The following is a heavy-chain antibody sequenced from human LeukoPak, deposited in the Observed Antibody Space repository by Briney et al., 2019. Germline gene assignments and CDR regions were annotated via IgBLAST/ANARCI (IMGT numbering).Heavy chain of an antibody. V-gene: IGHV1-46*01. Sequence: ASVKVSCKASGYAFAAYYIHWVRHAPGRGLEWVGLINPSDGSTRYAQKFQGRVTMTRDASTSTIYIDLNNLGSDDTAIYYCATDRPHNCFDPWGQGSLVTVSS. CDR1: GYAFAAYY. J-gene: IGHJ5*02. CDR2: INPSDGST. CDR3: ATDRPHNCFDP.